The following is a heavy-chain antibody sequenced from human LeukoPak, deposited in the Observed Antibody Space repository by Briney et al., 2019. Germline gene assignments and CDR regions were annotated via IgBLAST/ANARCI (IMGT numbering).Heavy chain of an antibody. J-gene: IGHJ4*02. CDR2: ISGSGGST. D-gene: IGHD6-19*01. CDR3: AKGMAVSGTPNFDY. Sequence: GGSLRLSCEASGFTFSNYDMGWVRQAPGKGLEWVSTISGSGGSTYYTDSVRGQFTISRDNSKNTLYLQMNSLGDEDTARYYCAKGMAVSGTPNFDYWGQGTLVTVSS. V-gene: IGHV3-23*01. CDR1: GFTFSNYD.